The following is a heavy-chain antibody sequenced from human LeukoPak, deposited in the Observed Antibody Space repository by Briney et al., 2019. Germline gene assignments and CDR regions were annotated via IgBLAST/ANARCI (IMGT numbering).Heavy chain of an antibody. V-gene: IGHV1-69*04. CDR1: GGTFSSYT. D-gene: IGHD6-19*01. CDR2: IIPILGIA. CDR3: VRERGRKAVAGTRSPYH. Sequence: SVKVSCKASGGTFSSYTISWVRQAPGQGLEWMGRIIPILGIANYAQKFQGRVTITADKSTSTAYMELSSLRSEDTAVNYCVRERGRKAVAGTRSPYHWGQGTLVTVSS. J-gene: IGHJ4*02.